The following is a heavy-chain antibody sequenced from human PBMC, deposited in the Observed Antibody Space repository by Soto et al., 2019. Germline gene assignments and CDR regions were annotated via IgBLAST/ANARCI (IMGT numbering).Heavy chain of an antibody. CDR1: GYTFSSHG. V-gene: IGHV1-18*01. CDR3: ALECSYGWYDS. D-gene: IGHD1-26*01. Sequence: QVQLVQSGAEVRKPVDSVKVSCKASGYTFSSHGIIWVRQAPGQGLEWMGWISGYNCNAKYAQRFQGRVTMTTDTSTSTVYMDLSSLGSDDSAVYYFALECSYGWYDSWVQGTLFSVSS. CDR2: ISGYNCNA. J-gene: IGHJ5*02.